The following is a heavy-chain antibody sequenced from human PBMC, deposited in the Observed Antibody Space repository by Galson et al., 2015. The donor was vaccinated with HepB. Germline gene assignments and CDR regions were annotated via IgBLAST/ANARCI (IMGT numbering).Heavy chain of an antibody. CDR2: INPSGGST. J-gene: IGHJ5*02. Sequence: SVKVSCKASGYTFTSYYMHWVRQAPGQGLEWMGIINPSGGSTSYAQKFQGRVTMTRDTSTSTVYMELSSLRSEDTAVYYCAREAVAAAGTGYWFDPWGQGTLVTVSS. V-gene: IGHV1-46*01. D-gene: IGHD6-13*01. CDR1: GYTFTSYY. CDR3: AREAVAAAGTGYWFDP.